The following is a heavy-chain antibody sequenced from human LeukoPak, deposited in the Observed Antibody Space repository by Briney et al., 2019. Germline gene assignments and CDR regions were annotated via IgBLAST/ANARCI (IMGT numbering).Heavy chain of an antibody. CDR3: ARLSSRSAFDI. Sequence: SETLSLTCTVSGGSISSYYWSWIRQPAGKGLKWIGRIYTSGSTNYNPSLKSRVTMSVDTSKNQFSLKLSSVTAADTAVYYCARLSSRSAFDIWGQGTMVTVSS. CDR1: GGSISSYY. CDR2: IYTSGST. J-gene: IGHJ3*02. V-gene: IGHV4-4*07. D-gene: IGHD2-15*01.